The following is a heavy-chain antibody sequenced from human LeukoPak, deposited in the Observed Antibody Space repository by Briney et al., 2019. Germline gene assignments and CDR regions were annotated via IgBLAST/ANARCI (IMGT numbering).Heavy chain of an antibody. Sequence: GSVKVSCKASGYTFFSSDMTWVRQAPGQGLEWIGRISTSNGDTNYAAKLQGRVTMTTDTSTSTVYMELGSLTFDDTAVYFCARDPYHRLGPPLDLWGQGTLVTVSS. CDR3: ARDPYHRLGPPLDL. V-gene: IGHV1-18*01. D-gene: IGHD1-14*01. CDR2: ISTSNGDT. CDR1: GYTFFSSD. J-gene: IGHJ5*02.